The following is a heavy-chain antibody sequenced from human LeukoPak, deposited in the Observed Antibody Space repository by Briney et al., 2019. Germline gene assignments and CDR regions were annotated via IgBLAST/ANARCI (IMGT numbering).Heavy chain of an antibody. CDR3: ARDRGYGLDYFDY. D-gene: IGHD5-12*01. Sequence: SVKVSYKASGGTFSSYAISWVRQAPGQGLEWMGGIIPIFGTANYAQKFQGRVTITADESTSTAYMELSSLRSEDTAVYYCARDRGYGLDYFDYWGQGTLVTVSS. CDR2: IIPIFGTA. V-gene: IGHV1-69*13. J-gene: IGHJ4*02. CDR1: GGTFSSYA.